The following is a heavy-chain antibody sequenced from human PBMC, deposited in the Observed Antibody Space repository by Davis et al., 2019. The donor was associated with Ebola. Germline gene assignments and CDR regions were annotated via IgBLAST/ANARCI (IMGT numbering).Heavy chain of an antibody. CDR1: GFSFSSYT. CDR3: ARDKSLDWFGTPRGWFDP. Sequence: GESLKISCAASGFSFSSYTMNWVRQAPGKGLEWVSSISSSGNYIYHTDSLKSRFIISSDNAKNSLYLQMNGLRAEDTAVYYCARDKSLDWFGTPRGWFDPWGQGTLVTVSS. D-gene: IGHD3-10*01. CDR2: ISSSGNYI. J-gene: IGHJ5*02. V-gene: IGHV3-21*01.